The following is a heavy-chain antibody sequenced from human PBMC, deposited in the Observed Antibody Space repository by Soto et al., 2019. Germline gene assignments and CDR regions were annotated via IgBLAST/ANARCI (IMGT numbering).Heavy chain of an antibody. D-gene: IGHD2-2*01. Sequence: QVQLQQWGAGLLKPSETLALTCAVYGGSFSGYYWSWIRQPPGKGLEWIGEINHSGSTNYNPSLKRRVTISLDTSKNQFSLKLSSVTAADTAVYYCARGRCSTRCYAREHLYFDLWVRGTLVTVSS. CDR3: ARGRCSTRCYAREHLYFDL. J-gene: IGHJ2*01. V-gene: IGHV4-34*01. CDR2: INHSGST. CDR1: GGSFSGYY.